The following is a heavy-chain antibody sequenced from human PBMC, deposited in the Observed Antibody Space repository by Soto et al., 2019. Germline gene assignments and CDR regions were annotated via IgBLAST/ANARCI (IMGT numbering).Heavy chain of an antibody. CDR2: IYPGDSDT. CDR3: ARHVFPIVVATTDPSYGMDV. Sequence: PGESRKISCKGSGYSFTSYWIGWVRQMPGKGLEWMGIIYPGDSDTRYSPSFQGQVTISADKSISTAYLQWSSLKASDTAMYYCARHVFPIVVATTDPSYGMDVWCQATTATVSS. J-gene: IGHJ6*02. D-gene: IGHD1-26*01. V-gene: IGHV5-51*01. CDR1: GYSFTSYW.